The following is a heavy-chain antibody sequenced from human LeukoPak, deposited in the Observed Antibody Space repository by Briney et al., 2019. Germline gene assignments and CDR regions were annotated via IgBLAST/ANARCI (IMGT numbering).Heavy chain of an antibody. CDR2: VYYTGNT. V-gene: IGHV4-59*01. CDR3: ARVHTVTHKYYYGMDV. CDR1: GVAISGYY. Sequence: SETLSLTCSVSGVAISGYYWSWIRQPPGKGLEWIGNVYYTGNTNNNPSLMSRVTISVDTSTNQFSLTLTSVTAADTAVYYCARVHTVTHKYYYGMDVWGQGTTVTVSS. J-gene: IGHJ6*02. D-gene: IGHD4-17*01.